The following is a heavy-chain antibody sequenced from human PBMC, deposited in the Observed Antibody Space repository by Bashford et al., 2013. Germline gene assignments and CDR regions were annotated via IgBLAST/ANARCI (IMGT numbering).Heavy chain of an antibody. J-gene: IGHJ5*02. CDR2: IKRTTHGETT. V-gene: IGHV3-15*01. D-gene: IGHD2-2*01. CDR1: GLSFSNAW. CDR3: TTENVGYCSSTVCYDNWFDP. Sequence: GGSLRLSCVASGLSFSNAWMSWVRQAPGKGLEWVGRIKRTTHGETTDYSASVKDRFAISRDDSQKTVYLQMNSLKTEDTALYFCTTENVGYCSSTVCYDNWFDPWGPGTLVTVSS.